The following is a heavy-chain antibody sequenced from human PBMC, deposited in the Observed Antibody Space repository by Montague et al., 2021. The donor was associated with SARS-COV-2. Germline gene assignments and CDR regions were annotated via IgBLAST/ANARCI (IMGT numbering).Heavy chain of an antibody. J-gene: IGHJ6*02. CDR2: ISYDGSNK. Sequence: SLRLSCAASGFTFSSYAMHWVRQAPGKGLEWVAVISYDGSNKYYADSVKGRFTISRDNSKNTLYLQMNSLRAEDTAVYYCARDYAVVAATPWDVRGQGTTVTVSS. CDR3: ARDYAVVAATPWDV. D-gene: IGHD2-15*01. CDR1: GFTFSSYA. V-gene: IGHV3-30*04.